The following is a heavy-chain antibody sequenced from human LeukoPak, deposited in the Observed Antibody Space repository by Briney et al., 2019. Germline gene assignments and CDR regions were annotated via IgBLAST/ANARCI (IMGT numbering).Heavy chain of an antibody. V-gene: IGHV3-48*03. CDR2: ISSSGSTI. J-gene: IGHJ5*02. CDR1: GFTFSSYE. D-gene: IGHD1-1*01. CDR3: AGGGGNWNLFHP. Sequence: GGSLRLSCAASGFTFSSYELNWVRQAPGKGLEWVSYISSSGSTIYYAESVKGRFTISRDNAKNSLSLQMNSLRAEDTAVYYCAGGGGNWNLFHPWGQGTLVTVSS.